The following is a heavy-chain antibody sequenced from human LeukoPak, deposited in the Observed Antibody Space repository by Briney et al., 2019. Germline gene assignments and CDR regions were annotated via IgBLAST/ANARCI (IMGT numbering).Heavy chain of an antibody. V-gene: IGHV1-2*02. CDR3: ARGLPYCGGDCYYDY. Sequence: GASVKVSCKASGYTFTGYYMQWVRQAPGQGLEWMGWINPNSGGTNYAQKFQGRVTMTRDTSISTAYMELSRLRSDDTAVYYCARGLPYCGGDCYYDYWGQGTLVTVSS. CDR1: GYTFTGYY. J-gene: IGHJ4*02. CDR2: INPNSGGT. D-gene: IGHD2-21*01.